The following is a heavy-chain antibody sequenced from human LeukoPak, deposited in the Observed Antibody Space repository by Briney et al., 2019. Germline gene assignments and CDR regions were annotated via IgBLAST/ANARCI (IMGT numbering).Heavy chain of an antibody. J-gene: IGHJ4*02. Sequence: ASVKVSCKASGYTFTGYYIHWVRQAPGQGLEWMGWINPNSGGTNYAQKFQGRVTMTRDTSISTAYMELSRLRSDDTAVYYCARGFASSAGSADYWGQGTLVTVSS. CDR1: GYTFTGYY. D-gene: IGHD1-14*01. CDR2: INPNSGGT. V-gene: IGHV1-2*02. CDR3: ARGFASSAGSADY.